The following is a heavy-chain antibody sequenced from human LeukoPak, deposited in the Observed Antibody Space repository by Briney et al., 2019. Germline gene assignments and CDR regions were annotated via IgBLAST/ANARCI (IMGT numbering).Heavy chain of an antibody. Sequence: SETLSLTCSVSGYSISSGYYWGWIRQPPGKGLEWIGSIYHSGNTYYNPSLQSRVGISVDTSKNQASLKLSSVTAADTAVYYCAREMRYCSGSSCYGLDVWGQGTTVTVSS. CDR1: GYSISSGYY. D-gene: IGHD2-2*01. CDR2: IYHSGNT. CDR3: AREMRYCSGSSCYGLDV. V-gene: IGHV4-38-2*02. J-gene: IGHJ6*02.